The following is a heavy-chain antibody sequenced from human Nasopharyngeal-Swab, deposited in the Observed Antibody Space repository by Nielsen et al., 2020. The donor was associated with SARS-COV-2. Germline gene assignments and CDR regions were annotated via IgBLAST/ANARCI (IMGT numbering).Heavy chain of an antibody. CDR2: ISYDGTNK. CDR1: GFTFSGYP. J-gene: IGHJ4*02. Sequence: GGSLRLSCAASGFTFSGYPMHWVRQAPGKGLEWVAVISYDGTNKYYADSVKGRFTISRDNSNNTLFLQMTSLRAEDTAVYYCARDAPAHYGAFYWGRGTLVTVSS. CDR3: ARDAPAHYGAFY. V-gene: IGHV3-30-3*01. D-gene: IGHD4-17*01.